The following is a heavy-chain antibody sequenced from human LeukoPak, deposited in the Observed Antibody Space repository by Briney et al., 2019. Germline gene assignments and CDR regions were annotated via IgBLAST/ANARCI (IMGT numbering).Heavy chain of an antibody. J-gene: IGHJ4*02. V-gene: IGHV3-9*01. CDR3: AKDSTRGDFDF. CDR2: ISWNSGSI. D-gene: IGHD3-10*01. CDR1: GFTFDDYA. Sequence: GGSLRLSCAASGFTFDDYAMHWVRQAPGKGLEWVSGISWNSGSIGYADSAKGRFTISRDNAKNSLYLQMNSLRSEDTALYYCAKDSTRGDFDFWGQGTLVTVSS.